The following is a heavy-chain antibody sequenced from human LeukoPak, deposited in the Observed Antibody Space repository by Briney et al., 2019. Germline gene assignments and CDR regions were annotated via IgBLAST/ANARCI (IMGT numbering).Heavy chain of an antibody. CDR1: GGTFSSYT. Sequence: SVKVSCKASGGTFSSYTISWVRQAPGQGLEWMGRIIPILGIANYAQKFQGRVTTTADKSTSTAYMELSSLRSEDTAVYYCARDRRDGYNYLMAFDYWGQGTLVTVSS. V-gene: IGHV1-69*04. CDR2: IIPILGIA. CDR3: ARDRRDGYNYLMAFDY. J-gene: IGHJ4*02. D-gene: IGHD5-24*01.